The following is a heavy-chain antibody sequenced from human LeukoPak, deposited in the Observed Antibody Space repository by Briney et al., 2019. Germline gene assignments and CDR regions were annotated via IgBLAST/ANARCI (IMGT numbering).Heavy chain of an antibody. CDR3: ARDAVNTAIDY. J-gene: IGHJ4*02. Sequence: ASVKVSCKASGYTFTSNDINWVRQATGQGLEWMGRMNPNSGNTGYAQKFQGRVTMTRNTSISTAYMELSSLRSEDTAVYYCARDAVNTAIDYWGQGTLVTVSS. V-gene: IGHV1-8*01. CDR2: MNPNSGNT. CDR1: GYTFTSND. D-gene: IGHD5-18*01.